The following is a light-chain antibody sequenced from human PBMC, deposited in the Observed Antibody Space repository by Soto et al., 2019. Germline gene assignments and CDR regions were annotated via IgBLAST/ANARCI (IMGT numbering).Light chain of an antibody. Sequence: QSVLTQPPSVSGAPGQRVTISCTGSSSNIGAGYDVHWYQQLPGTAPQLLIYANTNRPSGVPGRFSGSKSGTSASLAITGLQAEDEADYYCQSYESSLSGYVFGTGTKATVL. CDR1: SSNIGAGYD. J-gene: IGLJ1*01. CDR2: ANT. CDR3: QSYESSLSGYV. V-gene: IGLV1-40*01.